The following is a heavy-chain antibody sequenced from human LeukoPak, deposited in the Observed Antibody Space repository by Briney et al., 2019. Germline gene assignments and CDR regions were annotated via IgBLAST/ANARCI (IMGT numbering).Heavy chain of an antibody. CDR1: GGTFSSYA. V-gene: IGHV1-69*05. Sequence: SVKVSCKSSGGTFSSYAVSWVRQAPGQGLEWMGGIIPIFGTANYAQKFQGRVTITTDESTSTAYMELSSLRSEDTAVYYCASSGITMIHSKFDYWGQGTLVTVSS. CDR3: ASSGITMIHSKFDY. J-gene: IGHJ4*02. CDR2: IIPIFGTA. D-gene: IGHD3-22*01.